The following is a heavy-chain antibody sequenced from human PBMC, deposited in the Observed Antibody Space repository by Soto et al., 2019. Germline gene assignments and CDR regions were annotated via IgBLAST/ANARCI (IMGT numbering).Heavy chain of an antibody. CDR2: IYYSGST. V-gene: IGHV4-31*03. Sequence: SETLSLTCTVSGGSITSGGYYWSWIRQHPGKALEWIGYIYYSGSTYYNPSLQSRVTISVDTSKNQFSLKLSSVTAADTAVYYCARGGDTIFGVVTPFDYWGQGTLVTVSS. CDR3: ARGGDTIFGVVTPFDY. CDR1: GGSITSGGYY. J-gene: IGHJ4*02. D-gene: IGHD3-3*01.